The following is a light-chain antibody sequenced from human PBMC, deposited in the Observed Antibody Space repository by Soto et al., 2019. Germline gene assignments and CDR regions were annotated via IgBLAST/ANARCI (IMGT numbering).Light chain of an antibody. Sequence: AIQMAQSPSSLSASVGDRVTITCRASQGIGNDVGWFQQKPGKAPKLLINAAATLQSGVPSRFSGSRSGTDFTRTISSLQPEDFATYYCLQDHNYPLTFGGGTKVEIK. CDR2: AAA. J-gene: IGKJ4*01. CDR3: LQDHNYPLT. CDR1: QGIGND. V-gene: IGKV1-6*02.